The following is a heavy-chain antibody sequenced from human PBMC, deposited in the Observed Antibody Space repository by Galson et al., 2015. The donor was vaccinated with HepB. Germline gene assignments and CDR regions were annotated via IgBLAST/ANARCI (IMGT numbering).Heavy chain of an antibody. CDR1: GFTVSSNY. CDR2: IYSGGST. J-gene: IGHJ4*02. Sequence: SLRLSCAASGFTVSSNYMSWVRQAPGKGLEWVSVIYSGGSTYYADSVKGRFTISRDNSKNTLYLQMNSLRAEDTAVYYCARQYCSGGSCYPYYFDYWGQGTLVTVSS. D-gene: IGHD2-15*01. V-gene: IGHV3-66*04. CDR3: ARQYCSGGSCYPYYFDY.